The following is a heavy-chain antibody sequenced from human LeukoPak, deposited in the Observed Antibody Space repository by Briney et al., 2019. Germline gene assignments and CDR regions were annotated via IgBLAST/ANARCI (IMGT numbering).Heavy chain of an antibody. D-gene: IGHD3-10*01. J-gene: IGHJ5*01. CDR2: IYHSGST. V-gene: IGHV4-38-2*02. Sequence: SETLSLTCAVSGYSISSGYYWGWIRQPPGKGLEWIGSIYHSGSTYYNPSLKSRVTISVDTSKNQFSLKLSSVTAADTAVYYCARDHGFGEYNWFDSWGQGTLVTVSS. CDR3: ARDHGFGEYNWFDS. CDR1: GYSISSGYY.